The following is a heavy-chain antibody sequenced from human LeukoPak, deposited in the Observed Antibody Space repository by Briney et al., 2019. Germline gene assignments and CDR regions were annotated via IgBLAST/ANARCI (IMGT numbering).Heavy chain of an antibody. D-gene: IGHD3-3*02. CDR2: INPNSGGT. J-gene: IGHJ6*03. V-gene: IGHV1-2*02. CDR1: GYTFTGYY. Sequence: ASVKVSCKASGYTFTGYYMHWVRQAPGQGLEWMGWINPNSGGTNYAQKFQGRVTMTRDTSISTAYMELRRPRSDDTAVYYCARRGNFGRYGGPQNYYDYYMDVWGKGATVTVSS. CDR3: ARRGNFGRYGGPQNYYDYYMDV.